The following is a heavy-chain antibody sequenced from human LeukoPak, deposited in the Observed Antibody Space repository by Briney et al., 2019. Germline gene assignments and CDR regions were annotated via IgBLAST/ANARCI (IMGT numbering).Heavy chain of an antibody. J-gene: IGHJ6*02. V-gene: IGHV1-18*01. D-gene: IGHD3-10*01. Sequence: ASVKVSCKASGYTFTSYGISWVRQAPGQGLEWMGWISAYNGNTNYAQKLQGRVTMTTDTSTSTAYVELRSLRSDDTAVYYCARGGLWFGSYYYGMDVWGQGTTVTVSS. CDR1: GYTFTSYG. CDR3: ARGGLWFGSYYYGMDV. CDR2: ISAYNGNT.